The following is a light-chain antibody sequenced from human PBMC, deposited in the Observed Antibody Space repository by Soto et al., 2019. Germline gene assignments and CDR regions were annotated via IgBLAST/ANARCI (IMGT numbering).Light chain of an antibody. Sequence: EIVMTQSPATLSVSPGERATLSCRASQSVSSNLAWYQQKPGQAPRLLIYGASTRATGITARFSGSGSGTEFTLTISILQSEDLSVYYCQQYNKWPLTFGGGTKVEIK. CDR2: GAS. V-gene: IGKV3D-15*01. CDR1: QSVSSN. J-gene: IGKJ4*01. CDR3: QQYNKWPLT.